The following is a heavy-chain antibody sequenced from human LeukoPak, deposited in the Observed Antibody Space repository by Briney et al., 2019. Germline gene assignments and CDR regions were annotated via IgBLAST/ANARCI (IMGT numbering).Heavy chain of an antibody. CDR2: FSYSGNT. V-gene: IGHV4-59*01. CDR1: XGSXSXYY. D-gene: IGHD5-12*01. J-gene: IGHJ4*02. Sequence: ETXXLXCXVXXGSXSXYYWSWIRQPPGKGLEWIXYFSYSGNTNYNPSLKSRVTISVDTSKNQFSLKLRSVTAADTAIYYCARGPLDSGYTYFDYWGQGTLVSVAS. CDR3: ARGPLDSGYTYFDY.